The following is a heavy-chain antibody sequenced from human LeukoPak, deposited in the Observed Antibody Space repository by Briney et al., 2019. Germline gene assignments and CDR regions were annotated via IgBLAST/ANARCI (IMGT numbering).Heavy chain of an antibody. Sequence: GGSLRLSCAASGFTFSDYSMTWIRQAPGKGLEWVSHISSSGSTIYYADSVKGRFTISRDNAKNSLYLQMNSLRAEDTAVYYCARARPVYYGGECGYWGQGTLVTVSS. D-gene: IGHD3-10*01. J-gene: IGHJ4*02. CDR1: GFTFSDYS. V-gene: IGHV3-11*01. CDR3: ARARPVYYGGECGY. CDR2: ISSSGSTI.